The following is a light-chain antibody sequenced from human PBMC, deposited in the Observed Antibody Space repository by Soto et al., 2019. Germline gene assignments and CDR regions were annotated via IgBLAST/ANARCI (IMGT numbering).Light chain of an antibody. CDR1: QSVSSN. J-gene: IGKJ5*01. Sequence: ELVMTQSPATLSVSPGERATLSCRASQSVSSNLAWYQQKPGQAPRLLIYDASTRATGIPARFSGSGSGTEFTLTISSLQSEDFAVYYCQQYNNCPITFGQGTRLEIK. V-gene: IGKV3-15*01. CDR3: QQYNNCPIT. CDR2: DAS.